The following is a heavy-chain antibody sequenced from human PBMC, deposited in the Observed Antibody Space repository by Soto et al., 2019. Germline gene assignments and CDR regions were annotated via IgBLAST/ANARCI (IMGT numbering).Heavy chain of an antibody. J-gene: IGHJ3*02. CDR2: IYSGGST. V-gene: IGHV3-53*01. Sequence: GGSLRLSCAASGFTVSSNYMSWVRQAPGKGLEWVSVIYSGGSTFYADSVKGRFTISRDNSKNTLYLQMNSLRAEDTAVYYCARDDPNQWFMDALDIWGQGTRVTVSS. CDR1: GFTVSSNY. D-gene: IGHD3-22*01. CDR3: ARDDPNQWFMDALDI.